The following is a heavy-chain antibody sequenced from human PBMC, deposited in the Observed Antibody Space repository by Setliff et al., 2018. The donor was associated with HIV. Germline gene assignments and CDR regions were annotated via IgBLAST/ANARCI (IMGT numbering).Heavy chain of an antibody. Sequence: ASVKVSCKASGYTFTSYYMHWVRQAPGQGLEWMGWINTNTGNPTYAQGFTGRFVFSLDTSVSTAYLQISSLKAEDTAVYYCARSSSSWTNDAFDIWGQGTMVTVSS. CDR1: GYTFTSYY. V-gene: IGHV7-4-1*02. J-gene: IGHJ3*02. D-gene: IGHD6-13*01. CDR2: INTNTGNP. CDR3: ARSSSSWTNDAFDI.